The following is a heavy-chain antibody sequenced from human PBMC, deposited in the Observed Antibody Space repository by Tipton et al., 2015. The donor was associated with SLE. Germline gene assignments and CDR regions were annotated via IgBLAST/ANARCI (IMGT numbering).Heavy chain of an antibody. J-gene: IGHJ4*02. Sequence: TLSLTCAVYGGSFSGYYWSWIRQPPGKGLEWIGEFNHSGSTNYNPSLKSRVTISVDTSKNQFSLKLSSVHAADTVVYYCARDGAARGDFDYWGQGTLVTVSS. D-gene: IGHD6-6*01. V-gene: IGHV4-34*01. CDR2: FNHSGST. CDR1: GGSFSGYY. CDR3: ARDGAARGDFDY.